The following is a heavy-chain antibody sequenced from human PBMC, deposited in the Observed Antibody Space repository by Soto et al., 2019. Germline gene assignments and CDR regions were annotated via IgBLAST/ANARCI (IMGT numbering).Heavy chain of an antibody. CDR1: GFTFSSYG. CDR3: AKDIMIDYGDPRDYYYYGMDV. Sequence: LRLSCAASGFTFSSYGMHWVRQAPGKGLEWVAVISYDGSNKYYADSVKGRFTISRDNSKNTLYLQMTSLRAEDTAVYYCAKDIMIDYGDPRDYYYYGMDVWGQGTTVTVSS. CDR2: ISYDGSNK. V-gene: IGHV3-30*18. D-gene: IGHD4-17*01. J-gene: IGHJ6*02.